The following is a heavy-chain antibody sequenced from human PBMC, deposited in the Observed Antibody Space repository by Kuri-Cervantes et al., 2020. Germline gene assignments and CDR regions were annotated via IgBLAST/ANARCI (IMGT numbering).Heavy chain of an antibody. CDR1: GFTFGDYA. J-gene: IGHJ4*02. V-gene: IGHV3-49*04. Sequence: GESLKISCTASGFTFGDYAMSWVRQAPGKGLEWVGFIRSKAYGGTTEYAASVKGRFTISRDDSKSIAYLQMNSLKTEDTAVYYCARDHSRFLEWPPLDYWGQGTLVTVSS. D-gene: IGHD3-3*01. CDR2: IRSKAYGGTT. CDR3: ARDHSRFLEWPPLDY.